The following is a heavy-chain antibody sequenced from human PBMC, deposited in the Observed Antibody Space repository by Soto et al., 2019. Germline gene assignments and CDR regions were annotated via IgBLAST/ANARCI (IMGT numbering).Heavy chain of an antibody. J-gene: IGHJ2*01. Sequence: QVQLQESGPGLVKPSQTLSLTCVVSGGSISTTGYYWSWIRQYPGKGLEWIGYIYHSGATDYNPSLKSRVTMSVDTSKNQFSLKVNSVTAADTAVYYCANTLRGYCTSTSCHNWYFDFCGRGTLVTVSS. CDR3: ANTLRGYCTSTSCHNWYFDF. V-gene: IGHV4-31*11. CDR2: IYHSGAT. CDR1: GGSISTTGYY. D-gene: IGHD2-2*02.